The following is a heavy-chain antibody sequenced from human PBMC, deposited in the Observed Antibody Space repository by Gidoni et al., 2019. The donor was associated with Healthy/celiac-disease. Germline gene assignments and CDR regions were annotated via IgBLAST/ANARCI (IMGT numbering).Heavy chain of an antibody. CDR2: IYYSGST. Sequence: QVQLQESRPGLVTPSQTLSLTCTVSGGSISSGDYYWSWIRQPPGKGLEWIGYIYYSGSTYYNPSLKSRVTISVDTSKNQFSLKLSSVTAADTAVYYCASRPYYYDSSGYYLDYWGQGTLVTVSS. V-gene: IGHV4-30-4*01. J-gene: IGHJ4*02. D-gene: IGHD3-22*01. CDR3: ASRPYYYDSSGYYLDY. CDR1: GGSISSGDYY.